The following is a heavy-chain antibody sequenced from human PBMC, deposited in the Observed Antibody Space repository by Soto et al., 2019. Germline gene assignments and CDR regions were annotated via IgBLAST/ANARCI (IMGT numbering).Heavy chain of an antibody. CDR1: GYTFTSYG. CDR2: ISAYNGNT. D-gene: IGHD2-8*01. V-gene: IGHV1-18*01. Sequence: GASVKVSCKASGYTFTSYGISWVRQAPGQGLEWMGWISAYNGNTNYAQKLQGRVTMTTDTSTSTAYMELRSLRSDDTAVYYCARAASECTNGVCYSVDYYYYYMDVWGKGTTVTVSS. CDR3: ARAASECTNGVCYSVDYYYYYMDV. J-gene: IGHJ6*03.